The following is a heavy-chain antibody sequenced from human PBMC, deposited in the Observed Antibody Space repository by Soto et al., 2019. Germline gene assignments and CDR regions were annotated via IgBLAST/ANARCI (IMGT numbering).Heavy chain of an antibody. Sequence: QVQLVESGGGLVKPGGSLRLSCAASGFTFSDYYMSWIRQAPGKGLEWVSYISSSSSYTNYADSVKGRFTISRDNAKNSLYLQMNSLRAEDTAVYYCARAMVRGGIVDYWGQGTLVTVSS. D-gene: IGHD3-10*01. CDR2: ISSSSSYT. J-gene: IGHJ4*02. CDR3: ARAMVRGGIVDY. CDR1: GFTFSDYY. V-gene: IGHV3-11*05.